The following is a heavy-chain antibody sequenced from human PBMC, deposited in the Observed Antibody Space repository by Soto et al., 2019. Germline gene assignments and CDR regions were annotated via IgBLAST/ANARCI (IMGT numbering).Heavy chain of an antibody. D-gene: IGHD5-18*01. CDR2: ISGSGGST. Sequence: EVQLLESGGGLVQPGGSLRLSCAASGFTFSSYAMSWVRQAPGKGLEWVSAISGSGGSTYYADSVKGRFTISRDNSKNTLYLQMNSLRAEDTAVYYCASIGEGGIQLWLYGMDVWGQETTVTVSS. CDR1: GFTFSSYA. J-gene: IGHJ6*02. V-gene: IGHV3-23*01. CDR3: ASIGEGGIQLWLYGMDV.